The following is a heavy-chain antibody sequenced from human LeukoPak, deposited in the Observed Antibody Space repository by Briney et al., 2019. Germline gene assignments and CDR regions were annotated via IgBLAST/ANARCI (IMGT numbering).Heavy chain of an antibody. CDR2: ITGSGGNT. D-gene: IGHD6-13*01. CDR1: GFTFSSYS. Sequence: PGGSLRLSCAASGFTFSSYSMNWVRQAPGKGLEWVSAITGSGGNTYYTDSVKGRFTISRDNSKNTLHLQMNSLKAEDTAMYYCALRNAVGEAAAFGFFQHWGQGTLVTVSS. J-gene: IGHJ1*01. CDR3: ALRNAVGEAAAFGFFQH. V-gene: IGHV3-23*01.